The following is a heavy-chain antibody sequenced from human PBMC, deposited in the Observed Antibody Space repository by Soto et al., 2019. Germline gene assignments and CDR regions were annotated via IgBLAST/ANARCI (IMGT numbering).Heavy chain of an antibody. CDR1: GGSVSSYY. Sequence: PSETLSLTCTVFGGSVSSYYWSWIRQSPGKGLEWIGYIYYSGSTNYKPPLKSRVTISVETSKSQFSLKLSSVTAADTAVYYCAGGDYYHSSGYYFYYYTMDVWGQGTTVTVSS. D-gene: IGHD3-22*01. V-gene: IGHV4-59*08. J-gene: IGHJ6*02. CDR2: IYYSGST. CDR3: AGGDYYHSSGYYFYYYTMDV.